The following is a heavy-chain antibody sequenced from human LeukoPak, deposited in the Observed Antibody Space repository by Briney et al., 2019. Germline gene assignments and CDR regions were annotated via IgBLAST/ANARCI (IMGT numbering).Heavy chain of an antibody. Sequence: GGSLRLSCAASGFTFSSYAMHWVRQAPGKGLEWVAVISYDGSNKYYADSVKGRYTISRDNSKNTLYLQMNSLRAEDTAVYYCARDFLGELSSGWSYYYYYYGMDVWGKGTTVTVSS. D-gene: IGHD6-19*01. V-gene: IGHV3-30*04. J-gene: IGHJ6*04. CDR3: ARDFLGELSSGWSYYYYYYGMDV. CDR1: GFTFSSYA. CDR2: ISYDGSNK.